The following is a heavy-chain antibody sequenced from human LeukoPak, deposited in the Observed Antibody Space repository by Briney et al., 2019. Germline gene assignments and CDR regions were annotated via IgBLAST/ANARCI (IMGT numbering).Heavy chain of an antibody. J-gene: IGHJ4*02. D-gene: IGHD2-15*01. V-gene: IGHV3-33*01. Sequence: GMSVRLFCAVWGFTFSTYAMHGLRHAPGKALVGVGYIWYGGNNKYYADSVRGRFTISRDNSKNTLYLQMNSLRVEDTAVYYCARGSSGVTLPGDWGQGTLVTVSS. CDR2: IWYGGNNK. CDR1: GFTFSTYA. CDR3: ARGSSGVTLPGD.